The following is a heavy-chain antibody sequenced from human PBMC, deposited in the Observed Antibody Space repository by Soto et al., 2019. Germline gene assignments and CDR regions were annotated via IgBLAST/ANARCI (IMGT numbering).Heavy chain of an antibody. CDR1: GFTFSSYG. J-gene: IGHJ6*02. Sequence: HPGGSLRLSCAASGFTFSSYGMHWVRQTPGKGLEWVAVISYDGSNKYYADSVKGRFTISRDNSKNTLYLQMNSLRAEDTAVYYCAKGAEHSSSWYIYYYYYYGMDVWGQGTTVTVSS. CDR3: AKGAEHSSSWYIYYYYYYGMDV. D-gene: IGHD6-13*01. CDR2: ISYDGSNK. V-gene: IGHV3-30*18.